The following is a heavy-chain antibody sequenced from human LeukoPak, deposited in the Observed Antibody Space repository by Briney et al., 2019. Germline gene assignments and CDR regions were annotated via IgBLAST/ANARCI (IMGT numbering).Heavy chain of an antibody. J-gene: IGHJ4*02. CDR1: GFAFSPYS. CDR2: ISSSSSYI. CDR3: ASPVAVAGTSFDY. Sequence: GGSLRLSCAASGFAFSPYSMNWVRQAPGKGLEWVSSISSSSSYIYYADSVKGRFTISRDNAKNSLYLQMNSLRAEDTAVYYCASPVAVAGTSFDYWGQGTLVTVSS. V-gene: IGHV3-21*01. D-gene: IGHD6-19*01.